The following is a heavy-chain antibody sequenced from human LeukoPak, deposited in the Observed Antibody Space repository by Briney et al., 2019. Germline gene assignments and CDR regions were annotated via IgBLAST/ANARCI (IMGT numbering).Heavy chain of an antibody. CDR3: AKEQGPYYYDSGSYYPGSNGFDP. V-gene: IGHV3-30*18. CDR1: GFTFSSYG. D-gene: IGHD3-10*01. Sequence: GRSLRPSCAASGFTFSSYGMHWVRQAPGKGLEWVAVISYDGSNKYYADSVKGRFTISRDNSKNTLYLQMNSLRAEDTAIYYCAKEQGPYYYDSGSYYPGSNGFDPWGQGTLVTVSS. CDR2: ISYDGSNK. J-gene: IGHJ5*02.